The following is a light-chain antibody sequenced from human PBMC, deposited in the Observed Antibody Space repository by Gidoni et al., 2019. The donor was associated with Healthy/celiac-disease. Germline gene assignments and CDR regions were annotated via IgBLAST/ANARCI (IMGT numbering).Light chain of an antibody. J-gene: IGKJ3*01. CDR3: QQYGSALFT. Sequence: EIVFPQSPGTLSLAPGERAPISSRASQSVSSSYLAWYQQKPGQAPRLLIYGASSRATDIPDRFSGSGSGTDFTLTISRLEPEDVAVYYCQQYGSALFTFXPXTKVDIK. CDR2: GAS. CDR1: QSVSSSY. V-gene: IGKV3-20*01.